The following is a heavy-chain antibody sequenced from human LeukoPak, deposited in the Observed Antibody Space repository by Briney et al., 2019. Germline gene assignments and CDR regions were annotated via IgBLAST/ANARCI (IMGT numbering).Heavy chain of an antibody. J-gene: IGHJ5*02. CDR1: GGSISSSSYY. CDR2: NYYSGST. CDR3: ARVCGSSSHRWFDP. V-gene: IGHV4-39*07. D-gene: IGHD6-13*01. Sequence: SETLSLTCTVSGGSISSSSYYWGWIRQPPGKGLEWIGSNYYSGSTYYNPSLKSRVTISVDTSKNQFSLKLSSVTAADTAVYYCARVCGSSSHRWFDPWGQGTLVTVSS.